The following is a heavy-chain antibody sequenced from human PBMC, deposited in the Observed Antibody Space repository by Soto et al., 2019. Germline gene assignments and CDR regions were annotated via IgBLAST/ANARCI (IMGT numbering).Heavy chain of an antibody. CDR1: GGSISSYY. CDR2: IYYSGST. V-gene: IGHV4-59*08. Sequence: SETLSLTCTVSGGSISSYYWSWIRQPPGKGLEWIGYIYYSGSTNYNPSLKSRVTISVDTSKNQFSLKLSSVTAADTAVYYCARLSRDGYSSSWYVGYYYYGMDVWGQGTTVT. D-gene: IGHD6-13*01. J-gene: IGHJ6*02. CDR3: ARLSRDGYSSSWYVGYYYYGMDV.